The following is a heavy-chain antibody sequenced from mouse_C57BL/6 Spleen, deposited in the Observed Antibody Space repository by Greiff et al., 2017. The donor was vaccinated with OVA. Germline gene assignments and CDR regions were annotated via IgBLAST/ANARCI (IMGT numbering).Heavy chain of an antibody. CDR1: GYTFTSYW. D-gene: IGHD1-1*01. Sequence: QVHVKQPGAELVKPGASVKMSCKASGYTFTSYWLTWVKQRPGQGLEWIGDIYPGSGSTNYNEKFKSKATLTVDTSSSTAYMQLSSLTSEDSAVYYCARGGITTVADYWGQGTTLTVSS. V-gene: IGHV1-55*01. CDR3: ARGGITTVADY. CDR2: IYPGSGST. J-gene: IGHJ2*01.